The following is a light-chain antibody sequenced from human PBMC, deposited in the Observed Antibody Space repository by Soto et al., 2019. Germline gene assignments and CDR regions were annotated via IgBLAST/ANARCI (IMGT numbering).Light chain of an antibody. J-gene: IGLJ3*02. CDR3: CLYTASYSV. Sequence: QSALTQPRSVSGSPGQSVAISCTATSSDVGGFDFVSWHQQHPGKAPKLVIYDVSKRPSGVPDRFSGSRSGDTASLTISGLQAEDEADYYCCLYTASYSVFGGGTKLTVL. CDR1: SSDVGGFDF. V-gene: IGLV2-11*01. CDR2: DVS.